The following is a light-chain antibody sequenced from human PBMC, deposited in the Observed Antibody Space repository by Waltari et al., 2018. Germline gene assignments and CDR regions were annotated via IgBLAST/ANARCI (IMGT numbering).Light chain of an antibody. Sequence: DIVMTQSPDSLAVSLGERVTINCRSRQNLLYNSDNKNYLAWFQQKPGQPPKLLIYWASTRESGVPDRFSGSGSGTDFTLTISSLEPEDFAVYYCQQRSNWPLTFGGGTKVEIK. CDR3: QQRSNWPLT. CDR2: WAS. V-gene: IGKV4-1*01. J-gene: IGKJ4*01. CDR1: QNLLYNSDNKNY.